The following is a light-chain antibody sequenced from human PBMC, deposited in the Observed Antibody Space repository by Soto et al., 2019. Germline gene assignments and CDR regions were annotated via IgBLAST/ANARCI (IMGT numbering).Light chain of an antibody. CDR2: EVY. J-gene: IGLJ1*01. Sequence: QSALTQPPSASGSPGQSVTISCTGTSSDVGGCKFVSWYQQYPGKAPRLIIYEVYKRPSGVPDRFSGSKSGNTSSLTVSGLQAEDEDDYYCSTCAGSNNPYVFGTGTKLTVL. CDR3: STCAGSNNPYV. CDR1: SSDVGGCKF. V-gene: IGLV2-8*01.